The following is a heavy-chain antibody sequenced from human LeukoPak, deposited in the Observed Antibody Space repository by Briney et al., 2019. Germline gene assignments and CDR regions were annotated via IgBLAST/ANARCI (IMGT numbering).Heavy chain of an antibody. V-gene: IGHV3-21*01. CDR1: GFTFSSHS. CDR2: ISSSSSYI. J-gene: IGHJ4*02. Sequence: GGSLRLSCAASGFTFSSHSMNWVRHAPGKGLEWVSSISSSSSYIYYADSVKGRFTISRYNAKNSLYLQMNSLRAEDTGVYYCARHSVVAGPVDYWGQGTLVTVSS. CDR3: ARHSVVAGPVDY. D-gene: IGHD6-19*01.